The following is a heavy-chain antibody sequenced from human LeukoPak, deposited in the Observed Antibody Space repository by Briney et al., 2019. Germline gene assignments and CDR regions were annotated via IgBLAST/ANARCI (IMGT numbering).Heavy chain of an antibody. CDR2: ISGSGGST. Sequence: QTGGSLRLSCAASGFTFSSYAMSWVRQAPGKGLEWVSAISGSGGSTYYADSVKGRFTISRDNSKNTLYLQMNSLRAEDTAVYYCATHPRQQPKLDAFDIWGQGTMVTVSS. J-gene: IGHJ3*02. V-gene: IGHV3-23*01. D-gene: IGHD6-13*01. CDR3: ATHPRQQPKLDAFDI. CDR1: GFTFSSYA.